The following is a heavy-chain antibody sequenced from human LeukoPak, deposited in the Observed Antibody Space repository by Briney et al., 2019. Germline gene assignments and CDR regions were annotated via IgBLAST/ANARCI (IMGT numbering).Heavy chain of an antibody. V-gene: IGHV4-31*03. CDR2: IYYSGST. J-gene: IGHJ6*02. CDR3: ARDRLGYCSSTSCTYYYYGMDV. D-gene: IGHD2-2*01. CDR1: GGSISSGGYY. Sequence: SETLSLTCTVSGGSISSGGYYWSWIRQHPGKGLGWIGYIYYSGSTYYNPSLKSRVTISVDTSKNQFSLKLSSVTAADTAVYYCARDRLGYCSSTSCTYYYYGMDVWGQGTTVTVSS.